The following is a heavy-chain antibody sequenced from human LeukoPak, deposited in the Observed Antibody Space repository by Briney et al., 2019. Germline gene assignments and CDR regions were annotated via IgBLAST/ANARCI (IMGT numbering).Heavy chain of an antibody. V-gene: IGHV4-39*07. CDR3: ARESYDSSGYYYLGAFDI. Sequence: PSETLSLTCTVSGGSISSSSYYWGWIRQPPGKGLEWIGSIYYSGSTYYNPSLKSRVTISVDTSKNQFSLKLSSVTAADTAVYYCARESYDSSGYYYLGAFDIWGQGTMVTVSS. J-gene: IGHJ3*02. CDR2: IYYSGST. D-gene: IGHD3-22*01. CDR1: GGSISSSSYY.